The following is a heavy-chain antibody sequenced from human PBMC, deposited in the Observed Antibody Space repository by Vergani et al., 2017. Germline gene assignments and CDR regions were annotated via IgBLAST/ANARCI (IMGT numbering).Heavy chain of an antibody. CDR2: ISWNSGSI. Sequence: EVQLVESGGGLVQPGRSLRLSCAASGFSFDDYAMHWVRQAPGKGLEWVSRISWNSGSIGYADSVKGRFTIARDNAKNSLYLQMNSLRAEDTALYYCAKGNRGGADYNWFDPWGQGTLVTVAS. CDR3: AKGNRGGADYNWFDP. D-gene: IGHD1-26*01. CDR1: GFSFDDYA. J-gene: IGHJ5*02. V-gene: IGHV3-9*01.